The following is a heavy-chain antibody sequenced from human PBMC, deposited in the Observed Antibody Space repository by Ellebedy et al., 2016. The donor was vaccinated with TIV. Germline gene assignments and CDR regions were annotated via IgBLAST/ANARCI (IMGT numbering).Heavy chain of an antibody. CDR1: GGTFSSYA. CDR3: ARGVVTSLRVYHCAY. V-gene: IGHV1-69*13. Sequence: AASVKVSCKASGGTFSSYAISWVRQAPGQGLEWMGGIIPIFGTANYAQKFQGRVTITADESTSTAYMELSSLRSEDTAFYYCARGVVTSLRVYHCAYWGQGTLVTVSS. D-gene: IGHD4-23*01. CDR2: IIPIFGTA. J-gene: IGHJ4*02.